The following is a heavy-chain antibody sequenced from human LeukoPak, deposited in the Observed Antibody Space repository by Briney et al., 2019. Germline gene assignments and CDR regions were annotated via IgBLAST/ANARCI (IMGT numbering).Heavy chain of an antibody. J-gene: IGHJ4*02. V-gene: IGHV3-30-3*01. CDR2: ISYDGSNK. CDR3: ARTKWLQTMIGDFDY. D-gene: IGHD3-10*02. Sequence: GGSLRLSCAASGFTFSSYAMHWVRQAPGKGLEWVAVISYDGSNKFYEDSVKGRFTISRDNSKNTLYLQMNSLRAEDTAVYYCARTKWLQTMIGDFDYWGQGTLVTVSS. CDR1: GFTFSSYA.